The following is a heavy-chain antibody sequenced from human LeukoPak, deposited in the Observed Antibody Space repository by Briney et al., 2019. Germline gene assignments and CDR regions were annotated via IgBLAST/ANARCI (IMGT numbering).Heavy chain of an antibody. D-gene: IGHD3-3*01. J-gene: IGHJ4*02. CDR2: ITGSGGDT. CDR1: GFTFNNYA. CDR3: AKGSRDSRPYYFDF. V-gene: IGHV3-23*01. Sequence: TGGSLRLSCAAFGFTFNNYAMSWVRQAPGKVLEWVSAITGSGGDTYHADSVKGRFTISRDNSENTLYLQMNSLRAEDTAVYYCAKGSRDSRPYYFDFWGQGTLVTVSS.